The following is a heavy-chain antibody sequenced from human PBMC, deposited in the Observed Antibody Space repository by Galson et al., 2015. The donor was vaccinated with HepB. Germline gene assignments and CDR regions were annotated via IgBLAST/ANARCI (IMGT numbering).Heavy chain of an antibody. CDR2: IRKKAFGGTT. CDR1: GFTFGDYA. D-gene: IGHD3-3*01. J-gene: IGHJ6*02. V-gene: IGHV3-49*03. CDR3: IRDFAPGDV. Sequence: SLRLSCAASGFTFGDYAMSWFRQAPGRGLEWVGFIRKKAFGGTTEYAASVKGRFTISRDDSKSIAYLQMNSLKTEDTAVYYCIRDFAPGDVWGQGTTVTVSS.